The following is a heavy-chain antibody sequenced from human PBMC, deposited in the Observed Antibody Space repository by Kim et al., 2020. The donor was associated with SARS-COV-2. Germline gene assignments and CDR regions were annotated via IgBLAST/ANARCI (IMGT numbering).Heavy chain of an antibody. CDR2: IYYSGST. D-gene: IGHD6-19*01. CDR1: SGSIINYY. J-gene: IGHJ3*02. Sequence: SETLSLTCTVSSGSIINYYWGWIRQPPGKGLEWIGYIYYSGSTNYNPSLKSRVTISVDTSKNQFSLKLNSVTAADTAVYYCARMGSSGWFESAFDIWGQGTMVTVSS. V-gene: IGHV4-59*01. CDR3: ARMGSSGWFESAFDI.